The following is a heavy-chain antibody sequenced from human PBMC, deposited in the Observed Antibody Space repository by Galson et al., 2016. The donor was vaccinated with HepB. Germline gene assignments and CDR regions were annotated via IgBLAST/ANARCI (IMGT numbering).Heavy chain of an antibody. CDR1: GFTFSSYL. V-gene: IGHV3-74*01. CDR3: VTEGYCGMDV. J-gene: IGHJ6*02. CDR2: IHFDGFNT. Sequence: SLRLSCAASGFTFSSYLMHWVRQAPGKGLVWVSRIHFDGFNTIYADSVKGRFTISRDNAKNTLYLQMNSLRAEDTAVYYCVTEGYCGMDVWGQGTTVTVSS.